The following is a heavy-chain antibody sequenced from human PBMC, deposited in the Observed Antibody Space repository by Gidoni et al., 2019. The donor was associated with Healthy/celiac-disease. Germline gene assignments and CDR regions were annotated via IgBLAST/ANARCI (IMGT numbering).Heavy chain of an antibody. Sequence: EVQLLESGGGLVQPGGSLRLYCVASGFPFSSYAMSVVRQAPGKGLEWFSAISGSGGSTYYADSVKGRFTISRDNSKNTLYLQMNSLRSEDTAVYYCAKDRQQWLENAFDIWGQGTMVTVSS. J-gene: IGHJ3*02. CDR3: AKDRQQWLENAFDI. D-gene: IGHD6-19*01. V-gene: IGHV3-23*01. CDR2: ISGSGGST. CDR1: GFPFSSYA.